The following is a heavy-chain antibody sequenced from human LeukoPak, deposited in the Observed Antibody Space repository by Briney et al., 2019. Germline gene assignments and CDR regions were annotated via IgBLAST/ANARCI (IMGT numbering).Heavy chain of an antibody. J-gene: IGHJ6*02. D-gene: IGHD3-9*01. CDR1: GFTFSSYA. CDR2: ISGSGGST. Sequence: GGSLRLSCAASGFTFSSYAMSWVRQAPGKGLEWVSAISGSGGSTYYADSVKGRFTISRDNSKNTLYLQMNSLRAEDTAVYYCAREPYYDILPGAGMDVWGQGTTVTVSS. CDR3: AREPYYDILPGAGMDV. V-gene: IGHV3-23*01.